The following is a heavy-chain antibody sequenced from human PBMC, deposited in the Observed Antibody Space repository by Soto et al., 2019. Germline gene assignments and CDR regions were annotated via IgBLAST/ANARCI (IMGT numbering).Heavy chain of an antibody. CDR1: GFTFSSYA. Sequence: GGSLRLSCAASGFTFSSYAMSWVRQAPGKGLEWVSAISGSGGSTYYADSVKGRFTISRDNSKNTLYLQMNSLRAEDTAVYYCAKRGVILTGYYIGTKFVLDYWGQGTLVTVSS. D-gene: IGHD3-9*01. CDR3: AKRGVILTGYYIGTKFVLDY. CDR2: ISGSGGST. V-gene: IGHV3-23*01. J-gene: IGHJ4*02.